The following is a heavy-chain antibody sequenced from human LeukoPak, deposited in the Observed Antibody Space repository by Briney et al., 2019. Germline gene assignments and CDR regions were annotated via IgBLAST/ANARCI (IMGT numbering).Heavy chain of an antibody. CDR2: MNPNSGNT. CDR3: ARAWRGLALLWFGELLYWFDP. V-gene: IGHV1-8*01. Sequence: GASVKVSCKASGYTFTSYDINWVRQATGQGLEWMGWMNPNSGNTGYAQKFQGRVTMTRNTSISTAYMELSSLRSEDTAVYYCARAWRGLALLWFGELLYWFDPWGQGTLVTVSS. CDR1: GYTFTSYD. D-gene: IGHD3-10*01. J-gene: IGHJ5*02.